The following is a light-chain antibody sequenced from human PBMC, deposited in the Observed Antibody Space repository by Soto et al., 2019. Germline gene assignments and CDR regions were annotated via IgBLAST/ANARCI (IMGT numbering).Light chain of an antibody. V-gene: IGKV1-5*01. Sequence: GDRVTITCLASQSISSWLAWYQQKPGKAPKLLIYDASSLESGVPSRFSGSGSGTEFTLTISSLQPDDFATYYCQQYNSFPWTFGPGTKVDIK. CDR2: DAS. CDR1: QSISSW. J-gene: IGKJ1*01. CDR3: QQYNSFPWT.